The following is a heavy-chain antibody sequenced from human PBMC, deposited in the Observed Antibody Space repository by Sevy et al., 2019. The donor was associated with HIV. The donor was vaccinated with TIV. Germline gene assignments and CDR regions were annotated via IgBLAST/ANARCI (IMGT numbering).Heavy chain of an antibody. CDR2: ISSSSSYT. J-gene: IGHJ4*02. Sequence: GGSLRLSCAASGFTFSSYSMNWVRQAPGKGLEWVSSISSSSSYTYYEDSVKGRFTISRDNAKNSLYLQMNSLRAEDTSVYYCARADYYYDSSGSPVYYFDYWGQGTLVTVSS. V-gene: IGHV3-21*01. CDR3: ARADYYYDSSGSPVYYFDY. D-gene: IGHD3-22*01. CDR1: GFTFSSYS.